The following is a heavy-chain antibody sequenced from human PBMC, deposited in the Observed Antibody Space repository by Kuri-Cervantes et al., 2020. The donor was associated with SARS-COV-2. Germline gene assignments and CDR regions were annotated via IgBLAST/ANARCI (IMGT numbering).Heavy chain of an antibody. Sequence: SQTLSLTCAVYGGSFSGYYWSWIRQPPGKGLEWIGEINHSGSTNYNPSLKSRVTISVDTSKNQFSLKLSSVTAADTAVYYCASRIRFLEWSSYYYYGMDVWGQGTTVTVSS. V-gene: IGHV4-34*01. CDR1: GGSFSGYY. CDR2: INHSGST. J-gene: IGHJ6*02. CDR3: ASRIRFLEWSSYYYYGMDV. D-gene: IGHD3-3*01.